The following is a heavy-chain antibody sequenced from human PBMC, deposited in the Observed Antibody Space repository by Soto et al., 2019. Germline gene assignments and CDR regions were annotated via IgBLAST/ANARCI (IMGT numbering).Heavy chain of an antibody. CDR2: IYYSGST. J-gene: IGHJ4*02. Sequence: QVQLQESGPGLVKPSETLSLTCTVSGGSVSSGSHYWSWIRQPPGKGLEWIGYIYYSGSTNYNPPLKSRVTISVDTSKTLFSLKLSSVTAADTAVYYCARVATAMVDYWGQGTLVTVSS. V-gene: IGHV4-61*01. CDR1: GGSVSSGSHY. D-gene: IGHD5-18*01. CDR3: ARVATAMVDY.